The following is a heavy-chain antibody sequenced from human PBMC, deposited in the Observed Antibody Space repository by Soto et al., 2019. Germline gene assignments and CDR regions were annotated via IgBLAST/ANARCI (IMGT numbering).Heavy chain of an antibody. CDR1: GFTFSSYA. J-gene: IGHJ4*02. CDR2: TSGSGDYT. Sequence: DVKLLESGGNLVQPGGSLRLSCAASGFTFSSYAMTWVRQAPGKGLEWVSATSGSGDYTYYADFVKGRFTISRDNSKTTVYLLMDNLSAQYTALYYCAQVYGSASYPNHVTYWGQGTLVSVSS. D-gene: IGHD3-10*01. CDR3: AQVYGSASYPNHVTY. V-gene: IGHV3-23*01.